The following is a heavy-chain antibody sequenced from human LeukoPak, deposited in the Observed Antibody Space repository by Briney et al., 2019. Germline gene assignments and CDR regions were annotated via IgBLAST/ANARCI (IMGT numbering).Heavy chain of an antibody. CDR3: ARDFSVVTVDY. CDR2: IKHDGSEQ. V-gene: IGHV3-7*05. CDR1: GFTFSSYW. J-gene: IGHJ4*02. Sequence: GGSLRLSCAASGFTFSSYWMDWVRQAPGKGLEWVANIKHDGSEQYYVDSVKGRFTISRDNAKNSLYLQMNSLRAEDTAVYYCARDFSVVTVDYWGQGTLVTVSS. D-gene: IGHD2-21*02.